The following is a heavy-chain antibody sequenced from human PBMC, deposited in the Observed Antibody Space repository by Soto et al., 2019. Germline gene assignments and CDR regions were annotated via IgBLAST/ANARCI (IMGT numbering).Heavy chain of an antibody. CDR3: AKLVAGSSYFDY. V-gene: IGHV5-51*01. D-gene: IGHD6-6*01. CDR1: GYTFTNYW. J-gene: IGHJ4*02. CDR2: IFPRDFDV. Sequence: ESVKISFQTSGYTFTNYWIGWVRQMPGGGLEWLGLIFPRDFDVRYSPSFEGQVTISADRSTATAYLQWSSLKASDTAMYYCAKLVAGSSYFDYWGQGTLVTVSS.